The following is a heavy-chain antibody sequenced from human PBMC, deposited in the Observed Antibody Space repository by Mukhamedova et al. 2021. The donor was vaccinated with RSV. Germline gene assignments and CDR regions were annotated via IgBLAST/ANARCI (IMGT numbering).Heavy chain of an antibody. Sequence: VKGRFTIPRDNSKNTLYLQMNSLRAEDTAVYYCAKGPEYDFWSGYSNFDYWGQGTLVTVSS. D-gene: IGHD3-3*01. J-gene: IGHJ4*02. CDR3: AKGPEYDFWSGYSNFDY. V-gene: IGHV3-23*01.